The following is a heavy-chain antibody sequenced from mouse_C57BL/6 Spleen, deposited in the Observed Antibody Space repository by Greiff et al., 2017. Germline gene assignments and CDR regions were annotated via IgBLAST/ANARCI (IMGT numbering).Heavy chain of an antibody. J-gene: IGHJ1*03. CDR2: IYPGDGDT. CDR1: GYAFSSSW. CDR3: ARWGYWYFDV. Sequence: VQLQQSGPELVKPGASVKISCKASGYAFSSSWMNWVKQRPGKGLEWIGRIYPGDGDTNYNGKFKGKGTLTADKSSSPPYMQLSSLTSADSAVYFCARWGYWYFDVWGTGTTVTVSS. V-gene: IGHV1-82*01.